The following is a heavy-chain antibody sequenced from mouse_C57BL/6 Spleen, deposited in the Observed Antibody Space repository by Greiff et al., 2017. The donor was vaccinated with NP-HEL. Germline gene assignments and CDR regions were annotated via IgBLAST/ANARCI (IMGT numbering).Heavy chain of an antibody. Sequence: EVKLQQSGPGLVKPSQSLSLTCSVTGYSITSGYYWNWIRQFPGNKLEWMGYISYDGSNNYNPSLKNRISITRDTSKNQFFLKLNSVTTEDTATYYCARVAPYAMDYWGQGTSVTVSS. J-gene: IGHJ4*01. CDR3: ARVAPYAMDY. CDR2: ISYDGSN. V-gene: IGHV3-6*01. CDR1: GYSITSGYY. D-gene: IGHD6-1*01.